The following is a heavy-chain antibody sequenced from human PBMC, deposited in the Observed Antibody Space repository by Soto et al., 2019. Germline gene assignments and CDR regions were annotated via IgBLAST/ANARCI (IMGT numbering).Heavy chain of an antibody. J-gene: IGHJ5*02. V-gene: IGHV4-39*07. D-gene: IGHD6-13*01. CDR3: ARDRLAAAGGGRRWFDP. CDR2: IYYSGNT. Sequence: NPSETLSLTCTVSGGSISSSSYYWGWIRQPPGKGLEWIGSIYYSGNTYYNPSLKSRVTISVDTSKNQFSLKLSSVTAADTAVYYCARDRLAAAGGGRRWFDPWGQGTLVTVSS. CDR1: GGSISSSSYY.